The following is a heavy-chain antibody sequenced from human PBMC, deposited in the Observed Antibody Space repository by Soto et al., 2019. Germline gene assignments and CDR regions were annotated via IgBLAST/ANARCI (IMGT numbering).Heavy chain of an antibody. J-gene: IGHJ4*02. V-gene: IGHV3-23*01. CDR2: IRRGGTDT. Sequence: PGGSLRLSCEASGFTFAGYSMTWVRQAPGKGLEWVSFIRRGGTDTYYSDSVKGRFTISRDNSKKTLYLQLSNVKAEDTAVYYCAIQAEGYDAPFDYWGQGTLVTVSS. CDR1: GFTFAGYS. D-gene: IGHD5-12*01. CDR3: AIQAEGYDAPFDY.